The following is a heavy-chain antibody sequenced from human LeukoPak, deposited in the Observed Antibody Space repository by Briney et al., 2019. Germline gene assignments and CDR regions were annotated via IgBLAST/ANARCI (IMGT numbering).Heavy chain of an antibody. CDR3: ARDISDCSSTGCSRLHFDY. J-gene: IGHJ4*02. CDR2: INPNSGGT. Sequence: GASVKVSCKASGYTFTGYYIHLVRQAPGQGLEWMGWINPNSGGTNYAQKFQGRVTMTRDTSISTAYMELSRLRSDDTAIYYCARDISDCSSTGCSRLHFDYWGQGTLVTVSS. D-gene: IGHD2-2*01. CDR1: GYTFTGYY. V-gene: IGHV1-2*02.